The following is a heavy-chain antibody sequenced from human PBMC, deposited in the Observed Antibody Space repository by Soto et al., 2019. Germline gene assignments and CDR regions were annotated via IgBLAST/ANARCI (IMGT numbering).Heavy chain of an antibody. D-gene: IGHD1-26*01. V-gene: IGHV3-11*04. CDR3: ARGSAFIGLDY. Sequence: GGSLRLSCAASGFTFTDYYMSWIRRAPGKGLEWVSSIGTSGSYIYDTDSVKGRFTISRDNTKDSLYLQMNSLRAEDTAIYYCARGSAFIGLDYWGQGTPVTVSS. CDR1: GFTFTDYY. CDR2: IGTSGSYI. J-gene: IGHJ4*02.